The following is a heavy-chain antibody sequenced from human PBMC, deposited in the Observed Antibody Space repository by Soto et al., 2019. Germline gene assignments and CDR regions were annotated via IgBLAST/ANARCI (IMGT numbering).Heavy chain of an antibody. CDR1: GYTLTELS. Sequence: QVQLVQSGAEVKKPGSSVKVSCKVSGYTLTELSMNWVRQAPGKGLEWMGGFDPDDGETIYAQKFQGRVTMTEDTSTDTAYMELSSLRSEDTAVYYCATALGSWRAAAGTEWCDPWGQGTLVTVSS. CDR2: FDPDDGET. V-gene: IGHV1-24*01. D-gene: IGHD6-13*01. CDR3: ATALGSWRAAAGTEWCDP. J-gene: IGHJ5*02.